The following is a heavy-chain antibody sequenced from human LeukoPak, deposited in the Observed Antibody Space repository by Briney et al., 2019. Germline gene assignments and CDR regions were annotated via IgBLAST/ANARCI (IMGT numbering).Heavy chain of an antibody. CDR3: ARSRYCSGGSCYEDVGDYYYMDV. V-gene: IGHV7-4-1*02. Sequence: ASVKVSCKASGYTFTSYAMNWVRQAPGQGLEGIGWINTNTGNPTYAQGFTGRFVFSLDTSVSTAYLQISSLKAEDTAVYYCARSRYCSGGSCYEDVGDYYYMDVWGKGTTVTVSS. J-gene: IGHJ6*03. CDR1: GYTFTSYA. CDR2: INTNTGNP. D-gene: IGHD2-15*01.